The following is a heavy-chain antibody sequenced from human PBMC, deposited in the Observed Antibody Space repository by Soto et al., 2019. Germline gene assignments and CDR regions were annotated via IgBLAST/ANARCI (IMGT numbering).Heavy chain of an antibody. CDR1: GSTFNGCS. J-gene: IGHJ4*02. D-gene: IGHD6-19*01. CDR3: ARVLQWSPTDY. V-gene: IGHV1-18*01. Sequence: VSVPVSFPASGSTFNGCSISWVSQDPGQGLEWMGWISSYNGYTSYAQNFQGRVTMTTDTSTNTAYMEMRSLRSDDTAVYYCARVLQWSPTDYWGQGSLVTVSS. CDR2: ISSYNGYT.